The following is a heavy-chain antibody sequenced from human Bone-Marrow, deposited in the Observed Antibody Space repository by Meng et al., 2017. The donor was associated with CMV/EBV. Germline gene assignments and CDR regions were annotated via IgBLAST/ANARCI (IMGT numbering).Heavy chain of an antibody. CDR2: IHYNGNYK. Sequence: GESLKISCAASGFTFSSYGMHWVRQAPGKGLEWVAFIHYNGNYKYYADSVKGRFTISRDNSRSTLSLQVNSLKAEDTAVYYCAKDARCGGGPCPLDYFYGLDVWGQGTTVTVSS. CDR3: AKDARCGGGPCPLDYFYGLDV. J-gene: IGHJ6*02. CDR1: GFTFSSYG. V-gene: IGHV3-30*02. D-gene: IGHD2-21*01.